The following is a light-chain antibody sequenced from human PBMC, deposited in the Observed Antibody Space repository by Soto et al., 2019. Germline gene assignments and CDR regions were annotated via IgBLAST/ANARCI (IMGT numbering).Light chain of an antibody. Sequence: EIMLTQSLGTLSLSPGERATLSCRASQSVSSTNLAWYQQKPGQAPRLLIYGASSRATGIPDRFSGSGSGTDFTLTISRLEPEDFVVYYCQQYGSSPLLTFGGGTKVEIK. V-gene: IGKV3-20*01. J-gene: IGKJ4*01. CDR3: QQYGSSPLLT. CDR1: QSVSSTN. CDR2: GAS.